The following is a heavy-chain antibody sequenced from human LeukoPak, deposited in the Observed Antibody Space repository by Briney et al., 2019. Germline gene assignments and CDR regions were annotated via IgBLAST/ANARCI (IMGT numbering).Heavy chain of an antibody. CDR2: ISGSGSST. V-gene: IGHV3-23*01. J-gene: IGHJ4*02. CDR1: GFIFSSYA. Sequence: PGGSLRLSCAASGFIFSSYAMSWVRQAPGKGLEWVSAISGSGSSTYYADSVKGRFTISRDNSKNTLYLQMNSLRAEDTAVYYCTKALGSGSYYKLDYWGQGTQVTVSS. D-gene: IGHD3-10*01. CDR3: TKALGSGSYYKLDY.